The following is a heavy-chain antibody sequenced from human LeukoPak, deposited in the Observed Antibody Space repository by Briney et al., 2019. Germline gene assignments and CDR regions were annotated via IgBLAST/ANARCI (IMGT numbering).Heavy chain of an antibody. Sequence: PSETLSLTCTVSGGSISTYFWNWIRQPPGKGLEWIGYVYYNGNTNYNPSLKSRLTISVDTSKNQFSLKLTSVTAADTAVYYRVRDRAAAGGWLDPWGQGALVTVSS. D-gene: IGHD6-13*01. CDR1: GGSISTYF. J-gene: IGHJ5*02. CDR2: VYYNGNT. V-gene: IGHV4-59*01. CDR3: VRDRAAAGGWLDP.